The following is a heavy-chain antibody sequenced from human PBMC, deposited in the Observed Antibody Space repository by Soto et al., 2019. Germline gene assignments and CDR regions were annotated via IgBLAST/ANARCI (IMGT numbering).Heavy chain of an antibody. CDR2: ISSSSSYI. D-gene: IGHD6-13*01. J-gene: IGHJ5*02. CDR3: ARSNSSSWYPSWFDP. V-gene: IGHV3-21*01. Sequence: LRLSCAASGFTFSSYSMNWVRQAPGKGLEWVSSISSSSSYIYYADSVKGRFTISRDNAKNSLYLQMNSLRAEDTAVYYCARSNSSSWYPSWFDPWGQGTLVTVSS. CDR1: GFTFSSYS.